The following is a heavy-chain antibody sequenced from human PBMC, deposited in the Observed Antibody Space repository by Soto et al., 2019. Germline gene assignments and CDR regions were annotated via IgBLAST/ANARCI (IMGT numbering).Heavy chain of an antibody. CDR1: GFAFSSYG. V-gene: IGHV3-33*01. CDR3: GRCAHYESSGYYYLGTNFDY. CDR2: IWYDGSNK. Sequence: QVQLVESGGGVVQPGRSLRLSCTASGFAFSSYGMHWVRQAPGKGLEWVAVIWYDGSNKYYADSVKGRFTISRDNSKNTLYLQMNSVRAEDTAVYYCGRCAHYESSGYYYLGTNFDYWGQGTLVTVSS. J-gene: IGHJ4*02. D-gene: IGHD3-22*01.